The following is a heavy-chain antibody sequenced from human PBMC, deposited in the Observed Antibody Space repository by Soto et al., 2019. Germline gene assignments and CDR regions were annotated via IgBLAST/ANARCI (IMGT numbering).Heavy chain of an antibody. D-gene: IGHD3-10*01. V-gene: IGHV3-73*01. CDR1: GFTFSGSA. CDR2: IRSKANSYAT. J-gene: IGHJ6*02. CDR3: TRHEWFGDPTYYYYYGMDV. Sequence: PGGSLRLSCAASGFTFSGSAMHWVRQASGKGLEWVGRIRSKANSYATAYAASVKGRFTISRDDSKNTAYLQMNSLKTEDTAVYYCTRHEWFGDPTYYYYYGMDVWGQGTTVTVSS.